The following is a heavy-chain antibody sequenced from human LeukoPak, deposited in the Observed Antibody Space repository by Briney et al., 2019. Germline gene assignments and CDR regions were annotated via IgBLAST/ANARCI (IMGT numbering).Heavy chain of an antibody. J-gene: IGHJ6*02. D-gene: IGHD3-10*01. CDR2: ISSSSSYI. CDR3: ARDVFYYGSGSYYHSYGMDV. Sequence: GGSLRLSCAASGFTFSSYSMNWVRQAPGKGLEWVSSISSSSSYIYYADSVKGRFTISRDNAKNSLYLQMNSLRAEDTAVYYCARDVFYYGSGSYYHSYGMDVWGQGTTVTVSS. CDR1: GFTFSSYS. V-gene: IGHV3-21*01.